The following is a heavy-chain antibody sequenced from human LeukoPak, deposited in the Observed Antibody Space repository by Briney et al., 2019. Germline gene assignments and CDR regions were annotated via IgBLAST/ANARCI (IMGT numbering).Heavy chain of an antibody. D-gene: IGHD3-22*01. V-gene: IGHV4-59*12. CDR2: IYYSGST. Sequence: LETLSLTCTVSGGSISSYYWSWIRQPPGKGLEWIGYIYYSGSTNYNPSLKSRVTISVDTSKNQFSLKLSSVTAADTAVYYCARTLYDSSGYYYWGQGTLVTVSS. CDR1: GGSISSYY. CDR3: ARTLYDSSGYYY. J-gene: IGHJ4*02.